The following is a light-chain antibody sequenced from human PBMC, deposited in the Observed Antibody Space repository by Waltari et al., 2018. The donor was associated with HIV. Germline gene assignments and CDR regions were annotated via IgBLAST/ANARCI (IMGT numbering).Light chain of an antibody. V-gene: IGKV3-15*01. CDR3: LQYNVFPQT. J-gene: IGKJ2*01. Sequence: EVVLTQSPATLSMSPGDRATLSWRASRTVYPDLAWYRQTPGQPPALLFYASSSRLTGVPARFSGSGSGTEFTLTITGLQSEDFALYYCLQYNVFPQTFGQGTKV. CDR2: ASS. CDR1: RTVYPD.